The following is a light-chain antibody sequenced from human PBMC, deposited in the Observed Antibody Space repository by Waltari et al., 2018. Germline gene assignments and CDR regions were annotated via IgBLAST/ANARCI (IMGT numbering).Light chain of an antibody. CDR2: DVT. CDR1: SSDIGAFNY. Sequence: QSALTQPASVSGSPGQSITISCTGTSSDIGAFNYVSWCQQHPGKAPKVLIYDVTNRPSGVSYRFSGSKSGNTASLTISGLQAEDEAYYHCASFISGSTSSVLFGGGTKLTVL. V-gene: IGLV2-14*03. CDR3: ASFISGSTSSVL. J-gene: IGLJ3*02.